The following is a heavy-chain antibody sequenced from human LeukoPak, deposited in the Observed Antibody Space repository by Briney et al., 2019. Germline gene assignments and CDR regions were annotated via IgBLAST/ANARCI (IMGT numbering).Heavy chain of an antibody. Sequence: SETLSLTCTFSGGSITTYYWSWIRQPPGKGLEWIGEINHSGSTNYNPSLKSRVTISVDTSKNQFSLKLSSVTAADTAVYYCARGPVSLGSSWPFDYWGQGTLVTVSS. CDR3: ARGPVSLGSSWPFDY. CDR2: INHSGST. CDR1: GGSITTYY. D-gene: IGHD6-13*01. V-gene: IGHV4-34*01. J-gene: IGHJ4*02.